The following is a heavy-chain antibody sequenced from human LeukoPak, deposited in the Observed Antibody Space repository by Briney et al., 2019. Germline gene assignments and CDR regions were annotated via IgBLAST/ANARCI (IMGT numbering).Heavy chain of an antibody. D-gene: IGHD1-26*01. Sequence: PGGSLRLSCAASGFTFSSYAMHWVRQAPGKGLEYVSAISSNGGSTYYANSVKGRFTISRDNSKNTLYLQMGSLRAEDMAVYYCARVSYEWELLFDYWGQGTLVTVSS. J-gene: IGHJ4*02. V-gene: IGHV3-64*01. CDR2: ISSNGGST. CDR1: GFTFSSYA. CDR3: ARVSYEWELLFDY.